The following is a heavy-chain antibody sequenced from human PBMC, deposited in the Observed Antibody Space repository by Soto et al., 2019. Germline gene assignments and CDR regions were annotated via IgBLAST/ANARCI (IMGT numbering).Heavy chain of an antibody. CDR1: GFTFSSYW. CDR2: INSDGSST. CDR3: ARGLRLGSQGPGY. D-gene: IGHD5-12*01. V-gene: IGHV3-74*01. Sequence: GESLKISCAASGFTFSSYWMHWVRQAPGKGLVWVSRINSDGSSTSYADSVKGRFTISRDNAKNTLYLQMNSLRAEDTAVYYCARGLRLGSQGPGYWGQGTLVTVSS. J-gene: IGHJ4*02.